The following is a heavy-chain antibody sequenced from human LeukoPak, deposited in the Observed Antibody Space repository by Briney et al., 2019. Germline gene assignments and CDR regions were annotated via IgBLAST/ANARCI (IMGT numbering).Heavy chain of an antibody. CDR3: ARGRWFGELSDY. Sequence: PSETLSLTCTVSGGSISSSSYYWGWIRQPPGKGLEWIGSIYYSGSTYYNPSLKSRVTISVDTSKNQFSLKLSSVTAADTAVYYCARGRWFGELSDYWGQGTLVTVSS. V-gene: IGHV4-39*07. CDR1: GGSISSSSYY. D-gene: IGHD3-10*01. CDR2: IYYSGST. J-gene: IGHJ4*02.